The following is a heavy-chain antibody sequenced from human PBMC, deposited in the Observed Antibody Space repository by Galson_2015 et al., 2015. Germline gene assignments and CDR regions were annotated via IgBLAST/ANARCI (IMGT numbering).Heavy chain of an antibody. V-gene: IGHV4-39*01. D-gene: IGHD6-13*01. CDR1: GGSITSSSYY. CDR3: ARSRGQQLVYDFDY. CDR2: MYLSGNT. Sequence: SETLSLTCTVSGGSITSSSYYWGWIRQPPGKGLEWIGSMYLSGNTYHNPSLKSRVTISVDTSKNQFSLKLNSVTAADTAMYYCARSRGQQLVYDFDYWGQGTLVTVSS. J-gene: IGHJ4*02.